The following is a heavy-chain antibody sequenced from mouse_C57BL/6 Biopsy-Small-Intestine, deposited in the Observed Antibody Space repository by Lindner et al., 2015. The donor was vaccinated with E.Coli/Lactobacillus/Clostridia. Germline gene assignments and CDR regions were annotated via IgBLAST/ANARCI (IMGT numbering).Heavy chain of an antibody. CDR2: IYPRTGNT. V-gene: IGHV1-81*01. D-gene: IGHD2-4*01. CDR1: GYTFTSYG. J-gene: IGHJ4*01. Sequence: VQLQESGAELARPGASVKLSCKASGYTFTSYGINWVKQRTGQGLEWIGEIYPRTGNTYYNEKFKGKATLTADKSSSTAYMELRRLTSEDSAVYFCARGDYDYAMDYWGQGTSVTVSS. CDR3: ARGDYDYAMDY.